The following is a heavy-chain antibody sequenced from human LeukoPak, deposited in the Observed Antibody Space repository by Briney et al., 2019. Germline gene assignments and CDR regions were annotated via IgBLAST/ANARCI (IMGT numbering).Heavy chain of an antibody. D-gene: IGHD4-17*01. Sequence: GGSLRLSCAASGFTFSSYSMNWVRQAPGKGLEWVSSISSSSSYIYYADSVKGRFTISRDNAKNSLYLQMNSLRAEDTAVYYCARDWASGVYGDYEYYYYMDVWGKGTTVTVSS. V-gene: IGHV3-21*01. CDR1: GFTFSSYS. J-gene: IGHJ6*03. CDR3: ARDWASGVYGDYEYYYYMDV. CDR2: ISSSSSYI.